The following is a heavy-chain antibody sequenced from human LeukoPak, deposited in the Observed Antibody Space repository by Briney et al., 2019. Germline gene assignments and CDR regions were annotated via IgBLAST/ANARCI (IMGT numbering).Heavy chain of an antibody. V-gene: IGHV3-11*01. Sequence: PGGSLRLSCAASGFTFSDYYMSWIRQAPGKGLEWVSYISSSGSTIYYADSVKGRFTISRDNAKNSLYLQMNSLRAEDTAVYYCARVSKPGWYDYYYMDVWGKGTTVTVSS. CDR3: ARVSKPGWYDYYYMDV. CDR2: ISSSGSTI. CDR1: GFTFSDYY. D-gene: IGHD2/OR15-2a*01. J-gene: IGHJ6*03.